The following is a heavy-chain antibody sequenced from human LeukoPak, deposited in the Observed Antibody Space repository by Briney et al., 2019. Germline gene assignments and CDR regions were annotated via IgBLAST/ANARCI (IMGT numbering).Heavy chain of an antibody. CDR1: GGSISSYY. Sequence: SETLSLTCTVSGGSISSYYWSWIRQPPGKGLEWIGYIYYSGSTNYNPSLKSRVTISVDTSKNQFSLKLSSVTAADTAVYYCARVSLSDPQPIDAFDIWGQGTMVTVSS. J-gene: IGHJ3*02. CDR2: IYYSGST. V-gene: IGHV4-59*12. D-gene: IGHD2-2*01. CDR3: ARVSLSDPQPIDAFDI.